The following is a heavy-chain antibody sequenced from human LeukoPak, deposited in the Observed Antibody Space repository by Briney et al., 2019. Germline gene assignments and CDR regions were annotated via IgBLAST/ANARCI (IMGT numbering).Heavy chain of an antibody. CDR2: ISGSGGNT. J-gene: IGHJ5*02. V-gene: IGHV3-23*01. D-gene: IGHD2-15*01. CDR3: TRRVSATRWFDP. Sequence: PGGSLRLSCAASGFTFSSYAMSWVLQAPGKGLEWVSVISGSGGNTYYADSVKGRFTISRDNAENTMYLQMNSLRVEDTAVYYCTRRVSATRWFDPWGQGTLVTVSS. CDR1: GFTFSSYA.